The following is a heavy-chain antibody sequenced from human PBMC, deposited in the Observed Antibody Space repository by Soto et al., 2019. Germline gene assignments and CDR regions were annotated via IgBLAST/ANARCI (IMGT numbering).Heavy chain of an antibody. Sequence: QVTLKESGPTLLKPTQTLTLTCTFSGFSLTTSGVGVGWIRQPPGKALEWLALIYWNDDKRYSPSLKSRLTITKDAYKNQVVLTMTNMDPVDTATFYCAYRRPADTSSSRYFFDYWGQGTLVTVSP. V-gene: IGHV2-5*01. CDR2: IYWNDDK. D-gene: IGHD6-6*01. CDR3: AYRRPADTSSSRYFFDY. CDR1: GFSLTTSGVG. J-gene: IGHJ4*02.